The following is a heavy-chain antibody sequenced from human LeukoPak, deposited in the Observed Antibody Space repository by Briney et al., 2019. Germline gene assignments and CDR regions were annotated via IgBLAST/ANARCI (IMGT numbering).Heavy chain of an antibody. V-gene: IGHV3-21*01. J-gene: IGHJ6*03. CDR3: ARAFGGYYYYMDV. CDR1: GFTFSSYS. CDR2: ISSSSSYI. Sequence: GGSLRLSCAASGFTFSSYSMNWVRQAPGKGLEWVPSISSSSSYIYYADSVKGRFTISRDNAKNSLYLQMNSLRAEDTAVYYCARAFGGYYYYMDVWGKGTTVTVSS. D-gene: IGHD4-23*01.